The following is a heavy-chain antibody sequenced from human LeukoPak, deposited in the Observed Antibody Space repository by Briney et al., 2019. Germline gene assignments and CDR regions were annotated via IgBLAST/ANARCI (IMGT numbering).Heavy chain of an antibody. CDR2: IYTSGST. D-gene: IGHD5-18*01. CDR1: GGSISSYY. J-gene: IGHJ4*02. CDR3: ARDGSADTAMIFDY. V-gene: IGHV4-4*07. Sequence: SETLSLTCTVSGGSISSYYWSWIRQPAGKGLEWIGRIYTSGSTNYNPSLKSRVTMSVDTSKNQFSLKLSSVTAADTAVYYCARDGSADTAMIFDYWGQGTLVTVSS.